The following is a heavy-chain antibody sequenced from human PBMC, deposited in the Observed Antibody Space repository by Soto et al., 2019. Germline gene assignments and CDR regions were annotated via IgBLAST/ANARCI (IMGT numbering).Heavy chain of an antibody. CDR1: GFTFSSYG. CDR3: ANPRGYSYGYPAY. V-gene: IGHV3-30*18. D-gene: IGHD5-18*01. CDR2: ISYYGSNK. Sequence: QVQLVESGGGVVQPGRSLRLSCAASGFTFSSYGMHWVRQAPGKGLEWVAVISYYGSNKYYADSLKGRFTISRDNSKNTLYLQMNSLSAEYTAVYYCANPRGYSYGYPAYWGQGTLVTFSS. J-gene: IGHJ4*02.